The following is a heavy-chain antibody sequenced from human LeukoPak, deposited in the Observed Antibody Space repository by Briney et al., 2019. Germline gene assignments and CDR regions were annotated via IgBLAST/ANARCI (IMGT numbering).Heavy chain of an antibody. CDR3: ARDGGYYYDSSGYYEGFDP. Sequence: ASVKVSCKASGYTFTGYYMHWVRQAPGQGLELMGWINPNSGGTNYAQKFQGRVPMTRDTSISTAYMELSRLRSDDTAVYYCARDGGYYYDSSGYYEGFDPWGQGTLVTVSS. D-gene: IGHD3-22*01. V-gene: IGHV1-2*02. J-gene: IGHJ5*02. CDR2: INPNSGGT. CDR1: GYTFTGYY.